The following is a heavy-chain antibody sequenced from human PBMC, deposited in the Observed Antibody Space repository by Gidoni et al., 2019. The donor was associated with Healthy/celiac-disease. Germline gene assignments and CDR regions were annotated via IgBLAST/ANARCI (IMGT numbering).Heavy chain of an antibody. CDR3: ARRLGGGGVDY. CDR1: GYSISSGYY. CDR2: IYHSGST. Sequence: QVQLQESGPGLVKPSETLSLTCAVSGYSISSGYYWGWIRQPPGKGLEWIGSIYHSGSTYYNPSLKSRVTISVETSKNQFSLKLSSVTAADTAVYYCARRLGGGGVDYWGQGTLVTVSS. J-gene: IGHJ4*02. D-gene: IGHD3-16*01. V-gene: IGHV4-38-2*01.